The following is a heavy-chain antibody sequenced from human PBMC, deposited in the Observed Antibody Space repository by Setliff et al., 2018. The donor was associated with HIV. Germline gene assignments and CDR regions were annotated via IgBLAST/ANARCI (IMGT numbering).Heavy chain of an antibody. J-gene: IGHJ4*02. CDR3: ARGGVGSFDY. CDR1: GFTFSYYW. CDR2: IDANGRGT. Sequence: PGESLTISCAASGFTFSYYWMHWVRQAPGKGPVWVARIDANGRGTSYADSVKGRFTISRDNAKNMLYVQMNSLRAEDTAVYYCARGGVGSFDYWGQGTLVTVSS. V-gene: IGHV3-74*01. D-gene: IGHD1-26*01.